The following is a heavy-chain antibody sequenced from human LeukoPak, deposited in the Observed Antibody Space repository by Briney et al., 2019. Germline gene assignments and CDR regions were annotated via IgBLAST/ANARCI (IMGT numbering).Heavy chain of an antibody. Sequence: PGGSLRLSCAASGFTFSSYSMNWVRQAPGKGLEWVSSISSSSSYIYYADSLKGRFTISRDNAKNSLYLQMNSLRAEDTAVYYCARRGLWFGETKYYYYYMDVWGKGTTVTISS. CDR3: ARRGLWFGETKYYYYYMDV. V-gene: IGHV3-21*01. CDR1: GFTFSSYS. D-gene: IGHD3-10*01. CDR2: ISSSSSYI. J-gene: IGHJ6*03.